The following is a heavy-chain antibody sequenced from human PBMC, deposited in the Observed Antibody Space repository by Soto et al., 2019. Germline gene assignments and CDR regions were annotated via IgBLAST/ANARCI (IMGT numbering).Heavy chain of an antibody. CDR2: IRSTAYGGTT. CDR1: WFPFWGFC. D-gene: IGHD2-15*01. V-gene: IGHV3-49*04. CDR3: TRGLCSGGSCAGPGTYSFDP. Sequence: GGALRPSSATSWFPFWGFCLWLVRQGPGEGGGGGSFIRSTAYGGTTEYAASVKGRFTISRDDSKSIAHLQMDSLKTEDTAVYYCTRGLCSGGSCAGPGTYSFDPWGQGTLVTVSS. J-gene: IGHJ5*02.